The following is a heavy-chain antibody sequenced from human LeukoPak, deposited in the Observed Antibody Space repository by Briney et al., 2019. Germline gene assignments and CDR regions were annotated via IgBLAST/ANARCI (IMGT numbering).Heavy chain of an antibody. J-gene: IGHJ4*02. CDR1: GFTVSSNY. V-gene: IGHV3-66*01. CDR3: AKIGLPYYYDSSGYSPYLLED. D-gene: IGHD3-22*01. Sequence: GGSLRLSCAASGFTVSSNYMSWVRQAPGKGLEWVSVIYSGGSTYYADSVKGRFTISRDNSRNTLYLQMNSLRAEDTAVYYCAKIGLPYYYDSSGYSPYLLEDWGQGTLVTVSS. CDR2: IYSGGST.